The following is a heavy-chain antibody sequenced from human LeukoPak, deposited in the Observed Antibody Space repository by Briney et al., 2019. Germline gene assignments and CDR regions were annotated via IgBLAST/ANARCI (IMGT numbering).Heavy chain of an antibody. J-gene: IGHJ5*02. CDR2: IYTSGST. D-gene: IGHD4-11*01. CDR1: GGSISSYY. V-gene: IGHV4-4*07. Sequence: SETLSLTCTVSGGSISSYYWSWIRQPAGKGLEWIGRIYTSGSTNYNPSLKSRVTMSVDTSKNQFSLKLSSVTAADTAVYYCARAATVIGLNWFDPWGRGTLVTVSS. CDR3: ARAATVIGLNWFDP.